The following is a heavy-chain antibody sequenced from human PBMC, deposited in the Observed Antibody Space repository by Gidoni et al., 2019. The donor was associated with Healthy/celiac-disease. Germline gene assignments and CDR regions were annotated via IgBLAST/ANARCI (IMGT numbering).Heavy chain of an antibody. CDR2: ISWNSGSI. D-gene: IGHD6-13*01. J-gene: IGHJ4*02. CDR3: AKDRTSSSSWLLPDY. CDR1: GFTFDDYA. Sequence: EVQLVESGGGLVQPGRSLRLSCAASGFTFDDYAMHWVRQAPGKGLEWVSGISWNSGSIGYADSVKGRFTISRDNAKNSLYLQMNSLRAEDTALYYCAKDRTSSSSWLLPDYWGQGTLVTVSS. V-gene: IGHV3-9*01.